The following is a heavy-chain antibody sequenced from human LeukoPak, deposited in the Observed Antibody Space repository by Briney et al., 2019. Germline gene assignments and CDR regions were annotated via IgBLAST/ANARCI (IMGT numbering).Heavy chain of an antibody. V-gene: IGHV4-59*01. Sequence: SETLSLTCTVSGGSISGYYWSWIRRPPGKGLEWIGYIDDSGNTNYSPSLKSQVTISVDRSKNQFSLKLNFVTAAATAVYYCARSSNYYGMDVWGQGTTVTVSS. J-gene: IGHJ6*02. CDR2: IDDSGNT. CDR1: GGSISGYY. D-gene: IGHD3-10*01. CDR3: ARSSNYYGMDV.